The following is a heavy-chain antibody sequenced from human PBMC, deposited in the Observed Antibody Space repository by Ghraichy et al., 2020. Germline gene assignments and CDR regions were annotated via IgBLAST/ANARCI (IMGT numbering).Heavy chain of an antibody. J-gene: IGHJ6*02. CDR1: GFTFKSYA. Sequence: ALRLSCAASGFTFKSYAMHWVRQAPGKGLEWVAVLSFEGNDKFYADSVKGRFTISGDNSKNTLSLQMNSLRSEDTAVYYCTREPPPSMVRGENYGMDVWGQGTTVTVSS. CDR2: LSFEGNDK. CDR3: TREPPPSMVRGENYGMDV. D-gene: IGHD3-10*01. V-gene: IGHV3-30-3*01.